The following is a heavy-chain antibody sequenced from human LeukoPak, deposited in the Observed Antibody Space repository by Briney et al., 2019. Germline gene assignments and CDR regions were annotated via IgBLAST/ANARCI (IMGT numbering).Heavy chain of an antibody. CDR1: GFTFSNAW. J-gene: IGHJ4*02. CDR2: IKSKTDGGTT. CDR3: STGPPFEGKIQPVCY. D-gene: IGHD5-18*01. Sequence: GGSLRLSCAASGFTFSNAWMSWVRQAPGKGLEWVGRIKSKTDGGTTDYAAPVKGRFTISRDDSKNTLYLQMNSLKTEDTAVYYCSTGPPFEGKIQPVCYWGQGTLVTVSS. V-gene: IGHV3-15*01.